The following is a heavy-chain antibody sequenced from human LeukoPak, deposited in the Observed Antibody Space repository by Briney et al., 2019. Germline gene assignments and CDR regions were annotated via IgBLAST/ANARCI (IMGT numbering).Heavy chain of an antibody. CDR1: GFTFSSYD. V-gene: IGHV3-13*01. CDR2: IGTAGDT. J-gene: IGHJ5*02. CDR3: ARARKAVAGGGFDP. D-gene: IGHD6-19*01. Sequence: PGGSLRLSCAASGFTFSSYDMHWVRQATGKGLEWVSAIGTAGDTYYPGSVKGRFTISRENAKNSLYLQMNSLRAGDTAVYYCARARKAVAGGGFDPWGQGTLVTVSS.